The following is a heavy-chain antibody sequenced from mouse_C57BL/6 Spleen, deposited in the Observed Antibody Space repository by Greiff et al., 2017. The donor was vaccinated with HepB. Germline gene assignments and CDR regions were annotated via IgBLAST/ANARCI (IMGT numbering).Heavy chain of an antibody. CDR2: INPNYGTT. V-gene: IGHV1-39*01. CDR1: GYSFTDYN. J-gene: IGHJ2*01. CDR3: AIGGYDGFQYYFDY. Sequence: EVQLQQSGPELVKPGASVKISCKASGYSFTDYNMNWVKQSNGKSLEWIGVINPNYGTTSYNQKFTGKATLTVDQSSSTAYMQLNSLTSEDSAFYFCAIGGYDGFQYYFDYWGQGTTLTVSS. D-gene: IGHD2-3*01.